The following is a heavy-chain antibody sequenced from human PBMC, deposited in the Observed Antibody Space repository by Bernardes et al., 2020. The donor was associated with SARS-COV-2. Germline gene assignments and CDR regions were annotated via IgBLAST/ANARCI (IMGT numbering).Heavy chain of an antibody. D-gene: IGHD5-18*01. CDR1: GFTFSSYS. CDR2: ISSSSSTI. CDR3: ATAPGYGYCNH. J-gene: IGHJ5*02. V-gene: IGHV3-48*01. Sequence: GGSLRLSCAASGFTFSSYSMNWVRQAPGKGLEWVSYISSSSSTIYYAGSVKGRFTISRDNAKNSLYLQMNSLRAEDTAVYYCATAPGYGYCNHWGQGTLVTVSS.